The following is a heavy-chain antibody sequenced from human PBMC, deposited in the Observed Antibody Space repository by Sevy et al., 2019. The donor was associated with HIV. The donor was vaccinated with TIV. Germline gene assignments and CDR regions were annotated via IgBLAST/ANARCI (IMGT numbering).Heavy chain of an antibody. CDR3: ARGRGCSGGSCYSRWEYYYYMDV. J-gene: IGHJ6*03. Sequence: ASVKVSCKASGYTFTSYGISWVRQVPGQGLEWMGWISAYNGNTNYAQKLQGRVTMTTDTSTSTAYMELRSLRSDDTAVYYCARGRGCSGGSCYSRWEYYYYMDVWGKGTTVTVSS. D-gene: IGHD2-15*01. CDR2: ISAYNGNT. V-gene: IGHV1-18*04. CDR1: GYTFTSYG.